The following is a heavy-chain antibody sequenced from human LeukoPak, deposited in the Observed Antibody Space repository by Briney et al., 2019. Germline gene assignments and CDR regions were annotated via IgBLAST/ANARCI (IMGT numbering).Heavy chain of an antibody. CDR1: GCLFSSYW. J-gene: IGHJ4*02. CDR2: IYPRHSDT. Sequence: SLNLSCKSPGCLFSSYWIGWVREVPRKGLEGVGIIYPRHSDTNYSPSFEGQVAISVDKSTSTAYGEWSSLKASDTAMYYCARRGRDGYFSLDYWGQGTLVTVSS. D-gene: IGHD5-24*01. CDR3: ARRGRDGYFSLDY. V-gene: IGHV5-51*01.